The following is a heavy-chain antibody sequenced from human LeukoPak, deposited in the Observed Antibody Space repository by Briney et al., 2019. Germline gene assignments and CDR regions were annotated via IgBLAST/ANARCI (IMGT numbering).Heavy chain of an antibody. CDR3: ARVTPDIVVVPAASYYFDY. D-gene: IGHD2-2*01. CDR2: IYSGGST. J-gene: IGHJ4*02. V-gene: IGHV3-66*01. CDR1: GFTVSSNY. Sequence: GGSLRLSCAASGFTVSSNYMSWVRQAPGKGLEWVSVIYSGGSTYYADSVKGRFTISRDNSKNTLYLQMNSLRAEDTAVYYCARVTPDIVVVPAASYYFDYWGQGTLVTVSS.